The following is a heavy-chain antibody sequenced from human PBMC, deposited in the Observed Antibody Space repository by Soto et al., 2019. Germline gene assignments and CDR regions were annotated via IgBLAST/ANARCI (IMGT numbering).Heavy chain of an antibody. CDR2: IYHSGST. Sequence: LSLTCAVTGASISSGGYSWSWIRQPPGKGLEWIGYIYHSGSTYYNPSLKSRVTISVDRSKNQFSLKLSSVTAADTAVYYCARVPDRWGQGTLVTVS. CDR3: ARVPDR. D-gene: IGHD2-2*01. J-gene: IGHJ5*02. CDR1: GASISSGGYS. V-gene: IGHV4-30-2*01.